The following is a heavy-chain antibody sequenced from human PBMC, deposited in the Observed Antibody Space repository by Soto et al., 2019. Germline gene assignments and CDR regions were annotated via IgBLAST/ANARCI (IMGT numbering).Heavy chain of an antibody. V-gene: IGHV1-58*01. CDR2: IVVGSGNT. J-gene: IGHJ4*02. CDR3: AAPTHEYGDWPFDY. D-gene: IGHD2-21*01. Sequence: ASVKVSCKASGFTFTSSAVQWVRQARGQRLEWIGWIVVGSGNTNYAQKFQERVTITRDMSTSTAYMELSSLRSEDTAVYYCAAPTHEYGDWPFDYWGQGTLVTVSS. CDR1: GFTFTSSA.